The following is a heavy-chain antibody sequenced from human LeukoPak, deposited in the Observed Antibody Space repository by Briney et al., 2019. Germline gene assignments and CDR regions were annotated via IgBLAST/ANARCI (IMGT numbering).Heavy chain of an antibody. J-gene: IGHJ4*02. Sequence: PGRSLRLSCAACGFTFRSYGMHWVRQAPGKGLEWVAVISYDGSNKYYADSVKGRFTISRDNSKNTLYLQMNSLRAEDTAVYYCAKTASYYYDSSGYYTYWGQGTLVTVSS. CDR3: AKTASYYYDSSGYYTY. V-gene: IGHV3-30*18. CDR1: GFTFRSYG. CDR2: ISYDGSNK. D-gene: IGHD3-22*01.